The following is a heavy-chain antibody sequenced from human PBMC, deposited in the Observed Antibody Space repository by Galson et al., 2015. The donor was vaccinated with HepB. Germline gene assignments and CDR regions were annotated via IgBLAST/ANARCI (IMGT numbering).Heavy chain of an antibody. V-gene: IGHV3-66*01. D-gene: IGHD4-23*01. Sequence: SLRLSCAASGFTVSTNYMSWVRQAPGKGLQWVSVIRRDGSTSYADSVKGRFTISRDNSKNTLYLQMNSLRAEDTAVYYCAREGNFDRSLYNDAFDLWGQGTMVTVSS. CDR3: AREGNFDRSLYNDAFDL. J-gene: IGHJ3*01. CDR2: IRRDGST. CDR1: GFTVSTNY.